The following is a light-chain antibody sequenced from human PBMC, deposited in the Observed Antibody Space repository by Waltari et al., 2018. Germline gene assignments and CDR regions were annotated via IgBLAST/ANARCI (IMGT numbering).Light chain of an antibody. J-gene: IGKJ1*01. Sequence: EIVLTQSPGTLSLSPGERAALSCRASQSVCRTLAWYQQKPGQATRLLIYGASNRATGLPDRFSGSGSGTDFSLTISGLEPEDFAVYYCQHYVRLPATFGQGTKVEIK. CDR2: GAS. CDR1: QSVCRT. V-gene: IGKV3-20*01. CDR3: QHYVRLPAT.